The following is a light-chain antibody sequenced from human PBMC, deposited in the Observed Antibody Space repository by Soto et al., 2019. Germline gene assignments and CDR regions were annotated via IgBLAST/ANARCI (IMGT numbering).Light chain of an antibody. CDR2: EVS. CDR1: SSDIGAYNY. CDR3: ASYTGTSTDVL. V-gene: IGLV2-14*01. Sequence: QSALTQPASVSGSPGQSITISCAGTSSDIGAYNYVSWYQQHPGRAPKLMRYEVSHRPSGVSNRFSGSKSANTASLTISGLQPEDEADYYCASYTGTSTDVLFGGGTKLTV. J-gene: IGLJ2*01.